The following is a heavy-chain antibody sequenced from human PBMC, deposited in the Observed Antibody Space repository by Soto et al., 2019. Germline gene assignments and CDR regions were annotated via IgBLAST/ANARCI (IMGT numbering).Heavy chain of an antibody. CDR1: GFSLTTRGVG. V-gene: IGHV2-5*02. J-gene: IGHJ5*02. CDR3: AHIPNYYQYDWFDP. D-gene: IGHD3-16*01. CDR2: IYWDDDK. Sequence: QITLKESGPTLVKPTQTLTLTCTFSGFSLTTRGVGVGWIRQPPGKALECLALIYWDDDKRYSPSLPRRLSITTDTSKNQVVLTMTNVDPVDTATYYCAHIPNYYQYDWFDPWGQGTLVSVSS.